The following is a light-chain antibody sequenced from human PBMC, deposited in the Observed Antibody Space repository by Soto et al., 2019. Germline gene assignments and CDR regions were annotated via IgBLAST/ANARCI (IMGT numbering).Light chain of an antibody. CDR2: GTS. Sequence: EIVLTQSPGTLSLSPGDRATLSCRASQSLSASYLAWYQQRPGQAPRLLIYGTSTKATGIPDRFSGSGSGRDFTLAISRLEPEDFAVYYCHQFGDSPQTFGQGTKVDIK. J-gene: IGKJ1*01. CDR1: QSLSASY. CDR3: HQFGDSPQT. V-gene: IGKV3-20*01.